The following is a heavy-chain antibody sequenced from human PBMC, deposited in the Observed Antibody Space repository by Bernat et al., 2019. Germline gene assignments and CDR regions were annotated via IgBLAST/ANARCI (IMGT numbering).Heavy chain of an antibody. D-gene: IGHD6-13*01. Sequence: QVQLVQSGAEVKKPGASVKVSCKASGYTFTGYYMHWVRQAPGQGLEWMGWINPNSGGTNYAQKFQGWVTMTRGTSISTAYMELSRLRSDDTAVYYCARERGIAAAGRDAFDIWGQGTMVTVSS. V-gene: IGHV1-2*04. CDR1: GYTFTGYY. CDR3: ARERGIAAAGRDAFDI. CDR2: INPNSGGT. J-gene: IGHJ3*02.